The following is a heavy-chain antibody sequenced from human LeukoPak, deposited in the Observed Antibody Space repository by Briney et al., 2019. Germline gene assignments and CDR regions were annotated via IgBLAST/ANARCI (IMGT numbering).Heavy chain of an antibody. CDR2: IKQDGSEK. CDR1: GFTFSSYW. CDR3: ARRILGYCSGGSCYSAPRTDAFDI. D-gene: IGHD2-15*01. V-gene: IGHV3-7*01. Sequence: PGGSLRLSCAASGFTFSSYWMSWVRQAPGKGLEWVANIKQDGSEKYYVDSVKGRFTISRDNAKNSLYLQMNSLRAEDTAVYYCARRILGYCSGGSCYSAPRTDAFDIWGQGTMVTVSS. J-gene: IGHJ3*02.